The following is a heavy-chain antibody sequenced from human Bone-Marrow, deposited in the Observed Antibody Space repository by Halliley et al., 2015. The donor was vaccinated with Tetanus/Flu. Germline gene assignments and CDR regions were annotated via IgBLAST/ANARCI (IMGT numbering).Heavy chain of an antibody. J-gene: IGHJ3*02. CDR3: ATRGIVDM. V-gene: IGHV4-59*01. CDR2: ISFKGDT. D-gene: IGHD3-10*01. Sequence: PPGKGLKWNGYISFKGDTNYNPPLKSRITISVDTSKIQFPLRLKSVPVADPAVYFWATRGIVDMWGQGKMVIVSP.